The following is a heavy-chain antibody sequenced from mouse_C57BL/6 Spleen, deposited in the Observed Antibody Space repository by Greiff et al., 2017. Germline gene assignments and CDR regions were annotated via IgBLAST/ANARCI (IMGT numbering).Heavy chain of an antibody. Sequence: EVQGVESGGGLVKPGGSLKLSCAASGFTFSSYAMSWVRQTPEKRLDWVATISDGGSYSYYPDNVKGRFTISRDNAKNNLYLQMNHLKSEDTAMYYCARGNGYYFDYWGEGTTVTGSS. D-gene: IGHD2-2*01. CDR1: GFTFSSYA. V-gene: IGHV5-4*01. CDR2: ISDGGSYS. CDR3: ARGNGYYFDY. J-gene: IGHJ2*01.